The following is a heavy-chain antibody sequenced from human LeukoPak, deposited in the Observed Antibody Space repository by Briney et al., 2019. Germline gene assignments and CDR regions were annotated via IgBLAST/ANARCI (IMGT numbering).Heavy chain of an antibody. D-gene: IGHD3-10*01. V-gene: IGHV3-7*04. CDR3: ARHGSGFNY. CDR1: GFTFTNYW. Sequence: GGSLRLSCVASGFTFTNYWMSWVRQAPGKGLEWVANIKQDGSERYYVDSVKGRFTISRDNAKNSLYLQTNSLRDEDTAVYYCARHGSGFNYWGRGALVTVSS. J-gene: IGHJ4*02. CDR2: IKQDGSER.